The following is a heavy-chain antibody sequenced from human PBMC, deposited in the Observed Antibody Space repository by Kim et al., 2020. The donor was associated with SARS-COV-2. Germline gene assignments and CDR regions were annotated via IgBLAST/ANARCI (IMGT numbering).Heavy chain of an antibody. CDR3: ARQVRGVMGGDY. J-gene: IGHJ4*02. Sequence: NYSPSFQGHVTISADKSISTAYLQWSSLKASDTAMYYCARQVRGVMGGDYWGQGTLVTVSS. D-gene: IGHD3-10*01. V-gene: IGHV5-10-1*01.